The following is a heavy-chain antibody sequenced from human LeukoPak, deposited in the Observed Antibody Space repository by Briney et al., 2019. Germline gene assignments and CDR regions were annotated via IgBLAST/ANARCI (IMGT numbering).Heavy chain of an antibody. CDR3: AKDGGFIVVVPAASFDP. Sequence: AGGSLRLSCAASGFTFSTYAMSWVRQAPGKGLEWVSAISGSGGSTYYADSVKGRFTISRDNSKNTLYLQMNSLRVEDTAVYYCAKDGGFIVVVPAASFDPWGQGTLVTVSS. J-gene: IGHJ5*02. V-gene: IGHV3-23*01. CDR1: GFTFSTYA. D-gene: IGHD2-2*01. CDR2: ISGSGGST.